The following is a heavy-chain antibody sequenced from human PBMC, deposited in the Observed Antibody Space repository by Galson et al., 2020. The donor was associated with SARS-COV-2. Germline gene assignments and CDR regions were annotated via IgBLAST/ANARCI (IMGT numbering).Heavy chain of an antibody. CDR3: AREFTIRGSSWDDNLDAFDI. Sequence: ASVKVSCKASGYTFTGYYMHWVRQAPGQGLEWMGWINPNSGGTNYAQKFQGRVTMTRDTSISTAYMELSRLRSDDTAVYYCAREFTIRGSSWDDNLDAFDIWGQGTMVTVSS. V-gene: IGHV1-2*02. CDR2: INPNSGGT. D-gene: IGHD6-13*01. CDR1: GYTFTGYY. J-gene: IGHJ3*02.